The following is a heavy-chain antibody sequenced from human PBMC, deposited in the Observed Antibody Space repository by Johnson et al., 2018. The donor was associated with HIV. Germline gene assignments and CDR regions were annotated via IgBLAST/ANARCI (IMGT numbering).Heavy chain of an antibody. CDR3: ARGQWLVPGAFDI. V-gene: IGHV3-11*04. CDR1: GFTFGDYY. D-gene: IGHD6-19*01. Sequence: QVQLVESGGGLVKPGGSLRLSCAASGFTFGDYYMSWIRQAPGKGLEWVSYISSSGRTIYYVDSVKGRFTISRDNTKNSLYLQMNSVRDDETAVYYCARGQWLVPGAFDIWGQGTMVTVSS. CDR2: ISSSGRTI. J-gene: IGHJ3*02.